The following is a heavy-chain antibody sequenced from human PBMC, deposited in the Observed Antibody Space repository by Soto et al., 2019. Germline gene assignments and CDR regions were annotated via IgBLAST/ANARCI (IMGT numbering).Heavy chain of an antibody. Sequence: GGSLRLSCAASGFRFTDYYMSWIRQAPGKGLEWVSYISGTSTYTSSADSVKGRFTIPRDNAKNSLSLQMNSLSAEDTAVYYCARGGYGDGYYFGMDVWGQGTTVTVSS. J-gene: IGHJ6*02. V-gene: IGHV3-11*06. D-gene: IGHD4-17*01. CDR1: GFRFTDYY. CDR2: ISGTSTYT. CDR3: ARGGYGDGYYFGMDV.